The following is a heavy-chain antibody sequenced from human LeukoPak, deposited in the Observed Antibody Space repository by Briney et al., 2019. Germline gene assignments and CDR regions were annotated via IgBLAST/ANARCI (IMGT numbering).Heavy chain of an antibody. CDR1: GITFSSYS. CDR3: ARELRYFDWLFPTTNWFDP. CDR2: ISSSSSYI. J-gene: IGHJ5*02. V-gene: IGHV3-21*01. D-gene: IGHD3-9*01. Sequence: GGSLRLSCAASGITFSSYSMNWVRQAPGKGLEWVSSISSSSSYIYYADSVKGRFTISRDNAKNSLYLQMNSLRAEDTAVYYCARELRYFDWLFPTTNWFDPWGQGTLVTVSS.